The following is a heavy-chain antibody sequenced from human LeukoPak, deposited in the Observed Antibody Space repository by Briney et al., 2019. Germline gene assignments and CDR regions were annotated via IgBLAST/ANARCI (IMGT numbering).Heavy chain of an antibody. D-gene: IGHD5-18*01. V-gene: IGHV3-53*01. Sequence: GGSLRLSCAASGVIVSRNFMSWVRQAPGKGLQWVAIMYAGGTTDYSDSVRGRFHISRDSSNNTLSLQINSLRAEDTAVYYCARDGLHTAHFDYWGQGTLVTVSS. J-gene: IGHJ4*02. CDR3: ARDGLHTAHFDY. CDR2: MYAGGTT. CDR1: GVIVSRNF.